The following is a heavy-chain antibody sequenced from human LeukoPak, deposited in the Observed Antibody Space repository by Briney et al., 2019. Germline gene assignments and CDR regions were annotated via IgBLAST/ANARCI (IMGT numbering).Heavy chain of an antibody. CDR2: ISYDGSSS. CDR3: AREKDCSITSCYNSFDH. D-gene: IGHD2-2*02. Sequence: GGSLRLSCAAPGFTFSSYWMSWVRQAPGKGLDWVAVISYDGSSSYHADSVKGRFTISRDNSKNTLYMQMNSLRPEDTAVYYCAREKDCSITSCYNSFDHRGQGTLVTVSS. J-gene: IGHJ4*02. CDR1: GFTFSSYW. V-gene: IGHV3-30*03.